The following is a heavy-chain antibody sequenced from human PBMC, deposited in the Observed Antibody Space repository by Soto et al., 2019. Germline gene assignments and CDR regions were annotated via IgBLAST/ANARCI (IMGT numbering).Heavy chain of an antibody. D-gene: IGHD4-4*01. CDR3: ARQSTVTTGGMDV. J-gene: IGHJ6*02. V-gene: IGHV5-51*01. Sequence: GESLKISCKGSGHSFTSYWIGWVRQMPGKGLEWMGIIYPGDSDTRYSPSFQGQVTISADKSISTAYLQWSSLKASDTAMYYCARQSTVTTGGMDVWGQGTTVTVSS. CDR1: GHSFTSYW. CDR2: IYPGDSDT.